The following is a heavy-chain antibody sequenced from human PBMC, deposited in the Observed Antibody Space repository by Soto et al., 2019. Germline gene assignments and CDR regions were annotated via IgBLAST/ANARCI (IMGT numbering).Heavy chain of an antibody. CDR1: GYTFTGYY. D-gene: IGHD3-22*01. Sequence: GASVKVSCKASGYTFTGYYMHWVRQAPGQGLEWMGWINPNSGGTKYAQKFQGRVTMTNDTSISTAYMELSRLGSDDTAVYYCARGDFDSSANYYAGWFDPWGQGTLVTVSS. V-gene: IGHV1-2*02. CDR2: INPNSGGT. J-gene: IGHJ5*02. CDR3: ARGDFDSSANYYAGWFDP.